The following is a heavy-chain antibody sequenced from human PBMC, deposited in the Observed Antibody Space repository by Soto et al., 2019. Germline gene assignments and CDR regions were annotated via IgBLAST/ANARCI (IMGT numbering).Heavy chain of an antibody. D-gene: IGHD1-26*01. CDR2: INPKSGGT. V-gene: IGHV1-2*02. Sequence: ASVKVSCKASGYTFTAYYMHWVRQAPGLGLEWMGCINPKSGGTYYAQEFQGRVTMTRDTSTSTGYMELSRLRSDDTAVYYCARSSGSYSYYGMDVWGQGTTVTVSS. CDR1: GYTFTAYY. J-gene: IGHJ6*02. CDR3: ARSSGSYSYYGMDV.